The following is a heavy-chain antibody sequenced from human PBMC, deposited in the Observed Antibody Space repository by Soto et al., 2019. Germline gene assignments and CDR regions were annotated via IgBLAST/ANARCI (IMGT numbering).Heavy chain of an antibody. D-gene: IGHD3-3*01. J-gene: IGHJ6*02. V-gene: IGHV3-21*01. CDR2: ISSSSSYI. CDR3: ARDRHYDFWSGYYSPFYYYYYGMDV. CDR1: GFTFSSYS. Sequence: GGSLRLSCAASGFTFSSYSMSWVRQAPGKGLEWVSSISSSSSYIYYADSVKGRFTISRDNAKNSLYLQMNSLRAEDTAVYYCARDRHYDFWSGYYSPFYYYYYGMDVWGQGTTVTVSS.